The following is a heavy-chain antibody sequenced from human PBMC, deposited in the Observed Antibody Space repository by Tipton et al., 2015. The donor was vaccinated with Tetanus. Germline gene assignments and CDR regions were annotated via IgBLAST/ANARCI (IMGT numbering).Heavy chain of an antibody. D-gene: IGHD2-15*01. V-gene: IGHV4-59*01. J-gene: IGHJ5*02. CDR1: GGSIRSDY. Sequence: TLSLTCTVSGGSIRSDYWSWIRQPPGKGLEWIGSVYAVGDFGSTTYSPSLKSRVTISLDTSKNQFSLKLGSVTAADTAVYYCARGSCGGSGRYRGGNWFDPWGQGTLVTVSS. CDR2: VYAVGDFGST. CDR3: ARGSCGGSGRYRGGNWFDP.